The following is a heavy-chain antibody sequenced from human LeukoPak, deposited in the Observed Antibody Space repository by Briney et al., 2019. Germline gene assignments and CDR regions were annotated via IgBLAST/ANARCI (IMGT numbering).Heavy chain of an antibody. CDR3: AKRPSMVRGVYFDY. V-gene: IGHV3-23*01. CDR2: ISGSGGRT. J-gene: IGHJ4*02. D-gene: IGHD3-10*01. Sequence: GSLRLSCAASGFTFSSYAMSWVRQAPGKGLEWVSSISGSGGRTHYADSVKGRFTISRDNSKNTLYLQMNSLRAEDTAVYYCAKRPSMVRGVYFDYWGQGTLVTVSS. CDR1: GFTFSSYA.